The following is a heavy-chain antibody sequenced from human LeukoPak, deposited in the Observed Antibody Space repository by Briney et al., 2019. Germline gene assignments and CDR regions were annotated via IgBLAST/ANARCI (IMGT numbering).Heavy chain of an antibody. CDR2: ISSDGSTT. V-gene: IGHV3-74*01. CDR1: GFTFRSYW. Sequence: PGGSLTLSCAVSGFTFRSYWMHWVRQAPGKGLVWVSRISSDGSTTTYADSVKGRFTISRDNAKNMLYLQMNSLTADDTALYYCARQSFDWNYYPWGRGTLVTVSS. CDR3: ARQSFDWNYYP. D-gene: IGHD3-9*01. J-gene: IGHJ5*02.